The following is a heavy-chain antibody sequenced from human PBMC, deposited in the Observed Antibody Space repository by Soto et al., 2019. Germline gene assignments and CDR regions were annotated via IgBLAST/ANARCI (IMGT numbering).Heavy chain of an antibody. CDR3: AREIAVAGRVNFYDF. V-gene: IGHV6-1*01. CDR1: GDSVSSNSAA. D-gene: IGHD6-19*01. CDR2: TYYRSKWYN. Sequence: SQTLSLTCAISGDSVSSNSAAWNWIRQSPSRGLEWLGRTYYRSKWYNDYAVSVKSRITINPDTSKNQFSLQLNSVTPEVTAVYYCAREIAVAGRVNFYDFWSQGSLVIGSS. J-gene: IGHJ4*02.